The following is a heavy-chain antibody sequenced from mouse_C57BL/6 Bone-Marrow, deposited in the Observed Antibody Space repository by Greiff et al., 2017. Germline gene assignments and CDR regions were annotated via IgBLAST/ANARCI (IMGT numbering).Heavy chain of an antibody. CDR1: GYTFTSYW. J-gene: IGHJ3*01. CDR2: INPSSGYT. V-gene: IGHV1-7*01. Sequence: QVQLQQSGAELAKPGASVKLSCKASGYTFTSYWMHWVKQRPGQGLEWIGYINPSSGYTKYNQKFKDKATLTADKSSSTAYMQLSSPTYEDSAVYYCARSTTVVARGFAYWGQGTLVTVSA. CDR3: ARSTTVVARGFAY. D-gene: IGHD1-1*01.